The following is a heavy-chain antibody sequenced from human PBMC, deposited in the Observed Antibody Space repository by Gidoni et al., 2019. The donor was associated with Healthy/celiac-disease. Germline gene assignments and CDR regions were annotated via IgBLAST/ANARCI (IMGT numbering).Heavy chain of an antibody. D-gene: IGHD6-13*01. Sequence: QVQLVQSGAAVKKPGASVKVSCKASGYTFTSYGISWVRQAPGQGLEWMGWISTYNGNTNCAQKLQGRVTMTTDTSTSTPYMELRSLRSDGAGVYYCERDGSGSPFDYWGQGTLVTVSS. CDR3: ERDGSGSPFDY. CDR1: GYTFTSYG. CDR2: ISTYNGNT. J-gene: IGHJ4*02. V-gene: IGHV1-18*01.